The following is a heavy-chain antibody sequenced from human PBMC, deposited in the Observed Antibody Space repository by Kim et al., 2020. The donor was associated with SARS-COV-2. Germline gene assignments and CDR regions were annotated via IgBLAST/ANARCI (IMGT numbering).Heavy chain of an antibody. CDR2: IGGLDGGI. D-gene: IGHD6-13*01. J-gene: IGHJ1*01. V-gene: IGHV3-23*01. CDR3: ARRPRTAAAGTAHFHP. Sequence: GGSLRLSCAASGFSFGIYAMSWVRQAPGKGLEWVSTIGGLDGGIFHADSVKGRFTISRDNSKNTLYLQMTNLKTEDTATYYCARRPRTAAAGTAHFHPWGRSTLVTVS. CDR1: GFSFGIYA.